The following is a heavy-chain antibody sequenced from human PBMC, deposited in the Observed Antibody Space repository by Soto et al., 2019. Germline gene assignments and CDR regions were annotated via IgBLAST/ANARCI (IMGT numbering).Heavy chain of an antibody. CDR3: ARGHTYAYWFDP. Sequence: SVKVSCKASGGTFSSYSINWVRQAPGQGLEWMGRIIPLFGAANYAQKFRDRVTFTADESTTTAYMEMTSLKSDDTAVYYCARGHTYAYWFDPWGQGTLVTVSS. CDR2: IIPLFGAA. J-gene: IGHJ5*02. V-gene: IGHV1-69*13. CDR1: GGTFSSYS. D-gene: IGHD3-16*01.